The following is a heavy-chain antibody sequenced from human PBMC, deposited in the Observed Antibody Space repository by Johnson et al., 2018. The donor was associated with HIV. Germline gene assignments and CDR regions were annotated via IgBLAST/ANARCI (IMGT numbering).Heavy chain of an antibody. CDR1: GFTFDDYG. D-gene: IGHD1-7*01. CDR3: ARWNFAFDV. CDR2: IKQDGSEK. V-gene: IGHV3-7*01. Sequence: MLLVESGGGVVRPGGSLRLSCAASGFTFDDYGMSWVRQPPGKGLEWVANIKQDGSEKRYEDSVKGRFTISRDNAENSMYLQMNSLRAEDTAVYYCARWNFAFDVWDQGTMVTVSS. J-gene: IGHJ3*01.